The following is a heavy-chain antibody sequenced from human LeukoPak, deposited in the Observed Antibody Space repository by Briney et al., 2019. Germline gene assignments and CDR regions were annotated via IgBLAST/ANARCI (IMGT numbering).Heavy chain of an antibody. CDR3: AKDWALRDGYNFALYYFDY. J-gene: IGHJ4*02. D-gene: IGHD5-24*01. CDR2: ISGSGGST. V-gene: IGHV3-23*01. CDR1: GFTFSSYS. Sequence: PGGSLRLSCAASGFTFSSYSMNWVRQAPGKGLEWVSAISGSGGSTYYADSVKGRFTISRDNSKNTLYLQMNSLRAEDTAVYYCAKDWALRDGYNFALYYFDYWGQGTLVTVSS.